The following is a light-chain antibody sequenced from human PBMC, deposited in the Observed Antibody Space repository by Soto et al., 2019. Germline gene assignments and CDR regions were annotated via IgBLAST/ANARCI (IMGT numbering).Light chain of an antibody. Sequence: QSALTQPASVSGSLGQSITISCTGTSSVVGGTSVSWYVSWYQQHPGKVPKLMIYDDDDRPSGVSNRFSGSKSGNTASLTISGLQAEDEADYYCSSYANTRTVVFGGGPKLTVL. CDR2: DDD. CDR3: SSYANTRTVV. V-gene: IGLV2-14*03. CDR1: SSVVGGTSVSWY. J-gene: IGLJ3*02.